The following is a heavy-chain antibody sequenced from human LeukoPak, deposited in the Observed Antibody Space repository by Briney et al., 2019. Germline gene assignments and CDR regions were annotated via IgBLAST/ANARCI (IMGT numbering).Heavy chain of an antibody. CDR1: GYSFTSYW. J-gene: IGHJ4*02. Sequence: KNGESLKISCKGSGYSFTSYWIGWVRQMPGKGLEWMGIIYPGDSDTRYSPSFQGQVTISADKSISTAYLQWSSLKASDTAMYYCARGKGGYYDSSGRTHFDYWGQGTLVTVSS. D-gene: IGHD3-22*01. CDR3: ARGKGGYYDSSGRTHFDY. V-gene: IGHV5-51*01. CDR2: IYPGDSDT.